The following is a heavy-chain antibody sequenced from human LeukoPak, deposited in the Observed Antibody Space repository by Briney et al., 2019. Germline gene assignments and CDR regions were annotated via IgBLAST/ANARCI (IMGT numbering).Heavy chain of an antibody. J-gene: IGHJ6*04. V-gene: IGHV3-21*01. D-gene: IGHD2-2*01. CDR1: GFTFSSYS. CDR3: ARDCSTNCCPLWWYYYGMDV. Sequence: GGSLRLSCAASGFTFSSYSMNWVRQAPGKGLEWVSSISSSSSYIYYADSVKGRFTISRDNAKNSLYLQMNSLRAEDTAVYYCARDCSTNCCPLWWYYYGMDVWGKGTTVTVSS. CDR2: ISSSSSYI.